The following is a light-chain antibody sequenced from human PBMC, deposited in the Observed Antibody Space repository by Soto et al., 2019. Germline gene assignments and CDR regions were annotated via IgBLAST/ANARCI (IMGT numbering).Light chain of an antibody. J-gene: IGKJ1*01. V-gene: IGKV1-39*01. CDR3: QQTFTTLTWT. CDR2: GAS. CDR1: QNIRSH. Sequence: DIQMTQSPPSLSASVGDRVTITCRASQNIRSHLNWYQQRSGRAPKLLISGASSLQTGVPSRFTGRGSGTDFTLTISSLQPEDFATYFCQQTFTTLTWTFGRGTKVEI.